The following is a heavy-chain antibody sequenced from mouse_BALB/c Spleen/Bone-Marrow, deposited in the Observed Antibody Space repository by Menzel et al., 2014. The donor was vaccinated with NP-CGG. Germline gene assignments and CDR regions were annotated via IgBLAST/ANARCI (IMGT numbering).Heavy chain of an antibody. CDR3: ARNYGYGKSFAY. D-gene: IGHD2-2*01. V-gene: IGHV14-3*02. J-gene: IGHJ3*01. CDR1: GFNIEDTY. CDR2: IDPANGNT. Sequence: EVKLVESGAELVKPGASVKLSCTASGFNIEDTYMHWVKQRPEQGLEWIGRIDPANGNTKYDPKFQGKATITADTSSNTAYLQLSSLTSEDTAVYYCARNYGYGKSFAYWGQGTLVTVSA.